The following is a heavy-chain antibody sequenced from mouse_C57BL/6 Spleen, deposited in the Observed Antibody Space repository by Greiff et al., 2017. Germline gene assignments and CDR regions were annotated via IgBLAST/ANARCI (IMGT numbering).Heavy chain of an antibody. CDR2: IDPSDSYT. Sequence: QVQLQQPGAELVKPGASVKLSCKASGYTFTSYWMQWVKQRPGQGLEWIGEIDPSDSYTNYNQKFKGKATLTVDTSSSTAYMQLSSLTSEDSAVYYCARRDYGYGPWFAYWGQGTLVTVSA. V-gene: IGHV1-50*01. CDR1: GYTFTSYW. CDR3: ARRDYGYGPWFAY. J-gene: IGHJ3*01. D-gene: IGHD2-2*01.